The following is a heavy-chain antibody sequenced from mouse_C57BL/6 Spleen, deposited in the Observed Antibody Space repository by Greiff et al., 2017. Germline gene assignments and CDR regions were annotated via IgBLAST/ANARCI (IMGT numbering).Heavy chain of an antibody. CDR2: ISYDGSN. J-gene: IGHJ2*01. Sequence: EVKLMESGPGLVKPSQSLSLTCSVTGYSITSGYYWNWIRQFPGNKLEWMGYISYDGSNNYNPSLKNRISIPRDTSKNQFFLKLNSVTTEDTATYYCARDQVLPYYGSFWGQGTTLTVSS. CDR1: GYSITSGYY. CDR3: ARDQVLPYYGSF. D-gene: IGHD1-1*01. V-gene: IGHV3-6*01.